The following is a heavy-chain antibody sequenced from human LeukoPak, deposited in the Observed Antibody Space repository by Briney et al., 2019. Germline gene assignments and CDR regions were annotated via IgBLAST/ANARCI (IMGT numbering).Heavy chain of an antibody. J-gene: IGHJ4*02. CDR2: IWYDGSNK. V-gene: IGHV3-33*06. Sequence: GGSLRLSCAASGFTFSSYGMHWVRQAPGKGLEWVAVIWYDGSNKYYADSVKGRFTISRDNSKNTLYLQMNSLGAEDTAVYYCAKDPLIVVGDYFDYWAREPWSPSPQ. CDR1: GFTFSSYG. D-gene: IGHD3-22*01. CDR3: AKDPLIVVGDYFDY.